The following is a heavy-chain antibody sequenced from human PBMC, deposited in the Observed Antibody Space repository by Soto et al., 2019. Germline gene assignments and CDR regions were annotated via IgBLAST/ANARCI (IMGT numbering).Heavy chain of an antibody. CDR3: ARETSNWTERRLDY. CDR2: INPNSGGT. D-gene: IGHD1-20*01. Sequence: ASVNVSCKASGYTFTGYYMHWVRQAPGQGLEWMGWINPNSGGTNYAQKFQGRVTMTKDTSISTAYMELSRLRSDDTAVYYCARETSNWTERRLDYWGQGTLVTVSS. CDR1: GYTFTGYY. J-gene: IGHJ4*02. V-gene: IGHV1-2*02.